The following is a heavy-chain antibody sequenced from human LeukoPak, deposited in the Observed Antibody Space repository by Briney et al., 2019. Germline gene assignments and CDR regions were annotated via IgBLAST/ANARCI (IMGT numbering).Heavy chain of an antibody. CDR3: AKPPKAAVAGMVVDYYYYMGV. V-gene: IGHV3-23*01. CDR1: GFTFSSYA. J-gene: IGHJ6*03. CDR2: ISGSGGST. Sequence: PGGSLRLSCAASGFTFSSYAMSWVRQAPGKGLEWVSAISGSGGSTYYADSVKGRFTISRDNSKNTLYLQMNSLRAEDTAVYYCAKPPKAAVAGMVVDYYYYMGVWGKGTTVTVSS. D-gene: IGHD6-19*01.